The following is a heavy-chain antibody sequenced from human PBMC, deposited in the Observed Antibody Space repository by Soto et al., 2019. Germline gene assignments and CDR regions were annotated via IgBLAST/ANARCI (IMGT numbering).Heavy chain of an antibody. CDR2: VYYSGST. CDR1: GYSISNTGYY. Sequence: SETLSLTCTVPGYSISNTGYYWGWLRQAPGKGLEYIASVYYSGSTNYNPSLKSRVTISVDTSKNQFSLKLSSVTAADTAVYYCARVGVVPAAPRPRWFDPWGQGTLVTVSS. V-gene: IGHV4-39*07. D-gene: IGHD2-2*01. J-gene: IGHJ5*02. CDR3: ARVGVVPAAPRPRWFDP.